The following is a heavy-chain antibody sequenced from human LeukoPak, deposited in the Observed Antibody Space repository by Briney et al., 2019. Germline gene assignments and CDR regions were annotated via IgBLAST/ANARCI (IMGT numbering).Heavy chain of an antibody. V-gene: IGHV4-34*01. CDR3: ARVGDHYDFWSGYYFGPHYGMDV. Sequence: SETLSLTCAVYGGSFSGYYWSWIRQPPGKGLEWIGEINHSGSTNYNPSLKSRVTISVDTSKNQFSLKLSSVTAADTAVYYYARVGDHYDFWSGYYFGPHYGMDVWGQGTTVTVSS. CDR2: INHSGST. J-gene: IGHJ6*02. CDR1: GGSFSGYY. D-gene: IGHD3-3*01.